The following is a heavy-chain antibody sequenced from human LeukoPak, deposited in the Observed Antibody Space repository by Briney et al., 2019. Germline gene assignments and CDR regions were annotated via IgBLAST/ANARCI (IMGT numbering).Heavy chain of an antibody. D-gene: IGHD3-16*02. CDR2: ISTYTGNT. J-gene: IGHJ6*03. Sequence: ASVKVSCKASGYTFTSYGISWVRQAPGQGLEWMGWISTYTGNTNYAQRPQGRVTMTTDTSTSRAYMELRSLRSDDTAVYYCARASLWGRLSTNYYYYMDVWGKGTTVTVSS. CDR3: ARASLWGRLSTNYYYYMDV. CDR1: GYTFTSYG. V-gene: IGHV1-18*01.